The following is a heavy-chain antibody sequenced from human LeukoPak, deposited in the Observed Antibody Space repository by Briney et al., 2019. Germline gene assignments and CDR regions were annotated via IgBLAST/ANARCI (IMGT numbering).Heavy chain of an antibody. CDR1: GGTFSSYA. J-gene: IGHJ4*02. CDR3: ARDTYYYDSSGYYYSPYYFDY. CDR2: IIPIFGTA. V-gene: IGHV1-69*05. D-gene: IGHD3-22*01. Sequence: SVKVSCKASGGTFSSYAISWVRQAPGQGLEWMGGIIPIFGTANYAQKFQGRVTITTDESTSTPYMELSSLRSDDPAVYYCARDTYYYDSSGYYYSPYYFDYWGQGTLVTVSS.